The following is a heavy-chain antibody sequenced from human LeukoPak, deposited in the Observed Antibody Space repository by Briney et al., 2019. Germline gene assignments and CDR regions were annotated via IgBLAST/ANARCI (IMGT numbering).Heavy chain of an antibody. CDR2: INGGGSST. D-gene: IGHD2-15*01. J-gene: IGHJ5*02. Sequence: PGGSLRLSCAASGFTFSAYWMHWVRQAPGQGLVWVSRINGGGSSTNYADSVKGRFTISRDNAKNTLYLQMNSLRVEDTAVYYCARGLGYCSGGSCHSEWFDPWGQGTLVTVSS. CDR1: GFTFSAYW. CDR3: ARGLGYCSGGSCHSEWFDP. V-gene: IGHV3-74*01.